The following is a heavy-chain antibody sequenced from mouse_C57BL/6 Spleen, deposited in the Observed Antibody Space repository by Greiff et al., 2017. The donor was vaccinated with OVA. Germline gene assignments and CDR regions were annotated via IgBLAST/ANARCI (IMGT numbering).Heavy chain of an antibody. Sequence: VQLQQSGPELVKPGDPVKISCKASGYSFTGYFMNWVMQSHGKSLEWIGRINPYNGDTFYNQKFKGKATLTVDKSSSTAHMELRSLTSEDSAVYYCARFDYDPHWYFDVWGTGTTVTVSS. CDR1: GYSFTGYF. V-gene: IGHV1-20*01. J-gene: IGHJ1*03. CDR2: INPYNGDT. D-gene: IGHD2-4*01. CDR3: ARFDYDPHWYFDV.